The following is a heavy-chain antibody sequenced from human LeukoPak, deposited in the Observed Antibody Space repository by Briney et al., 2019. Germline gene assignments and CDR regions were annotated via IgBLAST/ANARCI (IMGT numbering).Heavy chain of an antibody. CDR2: ISGGST. CDR3: ARAPSEIGGYYPEYFRH. D-gene: IGHD3-22*01. J-gene: IGHJ1*01. CDR1: GFTFSTYG. V-gene: IGHV3-23*01. Sequence: PGGSLRLSCAASGFTFSTYGMSWVRQAPGKGLEWVSAISGGSTFYADSVKGRFTISRDNAKNTLSLQMNSLRAEDTGVYYCARAPSEIGGYYPEYFRHWGQGTLVTVSS.